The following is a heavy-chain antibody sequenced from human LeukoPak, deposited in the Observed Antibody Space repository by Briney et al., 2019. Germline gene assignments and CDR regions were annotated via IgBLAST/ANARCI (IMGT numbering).Heavy chain of an antibody. V-gene: IGHV3-48*01. CDR3: ARESYYDFWSGYYDIDY. CDR1: GFTFSSYS. Sequence: GGSLRLSCAASGFTFSSYSMNWVRQAPGKGLGWVSYISSSSSTIYYADSVKGRFTISRDNAKNSLYLQMNSLRAEDTAVYYCARESYYDFWSGYYDIDYWGQGTLVTVSS. J-gene: IGHJ4*02. D-gene: IGHD3-3*01. CDR2: ISSSSSTI.